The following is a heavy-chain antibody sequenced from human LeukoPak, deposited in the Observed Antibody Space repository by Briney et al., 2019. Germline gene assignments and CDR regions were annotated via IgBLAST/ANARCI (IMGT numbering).Heavy chain of an antibody. CDR3: AKELDY. V-gene: IGHV3-23*01. CDR1: GFTFSSNA. CDR2: ISGRGDNI. Sequence: GGSLRLSCVASGFTFSSNAMSWVRQAPGKGLEWVSHISGRGDNIYYADSVKGRFTISRDNSKNTLYLQMNSLRAEDTAVYYCAKELDYWGQGTLVTVSS. J-gene: IGHJ4*02.